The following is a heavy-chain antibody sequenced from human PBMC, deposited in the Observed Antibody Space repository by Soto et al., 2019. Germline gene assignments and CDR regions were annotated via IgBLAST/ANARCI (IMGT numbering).Heavy chain of an antibody. CDR1: GYTLTELS. Sequence: ASVKVSCKVSGYTLTELSMHWVRQAPGKGLEWMGGFDPEDGETIYAQKFQGRVTMTEDTSTDTAHMELSSLRSEDTAVYYCARGLRHGSGSYWPNYYYYYYMDVWGKETTVTVSS. CDR3: ARGLRHGSGSYWPNYYYYYYMDV. J-gene: IGHJ6*03. D-gene: IGHD3-10*01. CDR2: FDPEDGET. V-gene: IGHV1-24*01.